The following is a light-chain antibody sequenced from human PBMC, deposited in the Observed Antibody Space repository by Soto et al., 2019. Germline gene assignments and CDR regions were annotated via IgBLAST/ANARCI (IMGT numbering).Light chain of an antibody. V-gene: IGKV1-5*03. Sequence: DIQMTQSPSTLSASVGDRVTITCRASQSISSWLAWYQQKPGKAPKLLIYKASSLESGVPSRFSGSGSGTAFTITISILQPDDFATYYCQQYNSYSTFGQGTKVELK. CDR2: KAS. J-gene: IGKJ1*01. CDR1: QSISSW. CDR3: QQYNSYST.